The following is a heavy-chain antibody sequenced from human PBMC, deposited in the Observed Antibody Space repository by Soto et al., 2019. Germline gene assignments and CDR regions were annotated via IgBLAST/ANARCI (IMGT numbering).Heavy chain of an antibody. CDR1: GGTFSSNA. D-gene: IGHD3-10*01. J-gene: IGHJ5*02. CDR3: ARNTNVYYEDSGSLT. V-gene: IGHV1-69*13. Sequence: SVKVSCKASGGTFSSNAISWVRQAPGHGLEWMGGIIPIFDTANYAQKFQDRVTITADESTSTAYMELSSLRSEDTAVYYCARNTNVYYEDSGSLTWGQGTLVNVS. CDR2: IIPIFDTA.